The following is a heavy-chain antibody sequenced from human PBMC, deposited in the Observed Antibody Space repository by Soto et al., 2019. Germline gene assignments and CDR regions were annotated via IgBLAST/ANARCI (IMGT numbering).Heavy chain of an antibody. D-gene: IGHD3-22*01. J-gene: IGHJ6*02. CDR3: ARDLYYYDSSGYYVNPRYYYGMDV. CDR2: IWYDGSNK. Sequence: QVQLVESGGGVVQPGRSLRLSCAASGFTFSSYGMHWVRQAPGKGLEWVAVIWYDGSNKYYADSVKGRFTISRDNSKNTPYLQMNSLRAEDTAVYYCARDLYYYDSSGYYVNPRYYYGMDVWGQGTTVTVSS. V-gene: IGHV3-33*01. CDR1: GFTFSSYG.